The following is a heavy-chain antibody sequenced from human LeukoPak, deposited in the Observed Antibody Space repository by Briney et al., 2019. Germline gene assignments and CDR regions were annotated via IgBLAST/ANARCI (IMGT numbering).Heavy chain of an antibody. D-gene: IGHD6-19*01. CDR1: GFTFSSYA. CDR3: AKEIHPRSSNGWPFDY. CDR2: ISGSGGST. Sequence: GGSLRLSCAASGFTFSSYAMSWVRRAPGKGLEWVSAISGSGGSTYYADSVKGRFTISRDNSRNTLYLQMNSLGTEDTAVYYCAKEIHPRSSNGWPFDYWGQGTLVTVSS. J-gene: IGHJ4*02. V-gene: IGHV3-23*01.